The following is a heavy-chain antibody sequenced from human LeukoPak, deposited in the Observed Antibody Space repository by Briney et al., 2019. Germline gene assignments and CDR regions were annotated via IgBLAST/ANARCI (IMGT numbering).Heavy chain of an antibody. V-gene: IGHV3-72*01. D-gene: IGHD1-26*01. Sequence: PGGSLSLSCAASGFTLNDYFMDWVRHAPGKGLEWVGRIRNKANSYTTDYAASVKGRFTISRDDSKNSVYLQMNSLETEDTAVYHCAKDLSGTYYVGYWGQGTLVTVSS. J-gene: IGHJ4*02. CDR2: IRNKANSYTT. CDR1: GFTLNDYF. CDR3: AKDLSGTYYVGY.